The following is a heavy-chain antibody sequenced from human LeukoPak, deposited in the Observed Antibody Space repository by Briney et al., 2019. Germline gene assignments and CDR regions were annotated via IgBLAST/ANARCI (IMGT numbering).Heavy chain of an antibody. CDR3: ARERSSSGSMNEY. V-gene: IGHV3-21*01. CDR1: GFTFSSYS. D-gene: IGHD3-10*01. J-gene: IGHJ4*02. Sequence: GGSLRLSCAASGFTFSSYSMNWVRQAPGKGLEWVSSISSSSSYTYYADSVKGRFTISRDSAKNSLYLQMNSLRAEDTAVYYCARERSSSGSMNEYWGQGTLVTVSS. CDR2: ISSSSSYT.